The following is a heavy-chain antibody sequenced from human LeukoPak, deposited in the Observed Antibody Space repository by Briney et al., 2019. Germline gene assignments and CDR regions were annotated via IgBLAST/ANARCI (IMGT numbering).Heavy chain of an antibody. J-gene: IGHJ4*02. CDR3: AKVGAVAAVEN. V-gene: IGHV3-66*01. Sequence: PGGSLRLSCAASGFTVSSKYMSWVRQAPGKGLEWVSVIYTGETTYYADSVKGRFTISRDNPKNTLYLQMDGLRVEDTAVYYCAKVGAVAAVENWGQGTLVTVSS. CDR1: GFTVSSKY. D-gene: IGHD6-19*01. CDR2: IYTGETT.